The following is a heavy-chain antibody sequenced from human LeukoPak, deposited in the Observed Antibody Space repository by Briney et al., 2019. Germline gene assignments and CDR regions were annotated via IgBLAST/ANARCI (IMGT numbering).Heavy chain of an antibody. J-gene: IGHJ4*02. Sequence: TGGSLRLSCAASGFTFNNYAMTWVRQAPGKGLEWVSAISNTGEYTLYADSVKGRFTIFRDNSKNTVYLQMNSLKDEDTALYYCARWTWNYDYWGQGTLVTVSS. D-gene: IGHD1-1*01. CDR1: GFTFNNYA. CDR2: ISNTGEYT. V-gene: IGHV3-23*01. CDR3: ARWTWNYDY.